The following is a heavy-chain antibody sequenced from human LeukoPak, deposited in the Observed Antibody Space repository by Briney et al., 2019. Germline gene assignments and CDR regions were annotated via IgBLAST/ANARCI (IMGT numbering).Heavy chain of an antibody. D-gene: IGHD6-13*01. CDR2: INHSGST. V-gene: IGHV4-34*01. Sequence: SETLSLTCAVYGGSFSGYYWSWIRQPPGKGLEWIGEINHSGSTNYNPSLKSRVTISVDTSKYQFSLKLSSVTAADTAAYYCARGPLGEAAAGGTFDYWGQGTLVTVSS. J-gene: IGHJ4*02. CDR1: GGSFSGYY. CDR3: ARGPLGEAAAGGTFDY.